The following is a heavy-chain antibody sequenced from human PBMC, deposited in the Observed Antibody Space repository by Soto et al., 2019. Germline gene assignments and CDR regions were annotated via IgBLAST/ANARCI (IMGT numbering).Heavy chain of an antibody. CDR1: GFTFSSYA. CDR3: AKDLCSGGSCYWYYFDY. J-gene: IGHJ4*02. CDR2: ISGSGGST. V-gene: IGHV3-23*01. D-gene: IGHD2-15*01. Sequence: GGSLRLSCAASGFTFSSYAMSWVRQAPGKGLEWVSAISGSGGSTYYADSVKGRFTISRDNSKNTLYLQMNSLRAEDTAVYYCAKDLCSGGSCYWYYFDYWGQGTLVTVSS.